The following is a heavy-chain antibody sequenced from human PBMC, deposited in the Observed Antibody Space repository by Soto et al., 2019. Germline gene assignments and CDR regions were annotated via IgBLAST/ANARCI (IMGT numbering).Heavy chain of an antibody. D-gene: IGHD3-10*01. Sequence: GGSLRLSCAASGFTFSSYAMHWVRQAPGKGLEWVAVISYDGSNKYYADSVKGRFTISRDNSKNTLYLQMNSLRAEDTAVYYCAREEGDRTLCLGDTHYYYGMDVWGKGPTVT. CDR2: ISYDGSNK. J-gene: IGHJ6*04. CDR1: GFTFSSYA. V-gene: IGHV3-30-3*01. CDR3: AREEGDRTLCLGDTHYYYGMDV.